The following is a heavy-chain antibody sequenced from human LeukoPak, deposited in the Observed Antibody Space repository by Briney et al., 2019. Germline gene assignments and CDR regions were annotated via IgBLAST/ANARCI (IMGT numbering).Heavy chain of an antibody. CDR2: ISSSSSHI. CDR1: GFTFSSYS. Sequence: GGSLRLSCAASGFTFSSYSMNWVRQAPGKGLEWVSSISSSSSHIYYADSVKGRFTISRDNAKNSPYLQMNSLRAEDTAVYYCAELGITMIGGVWGKGTTVTISS. CDR3: AELGITMIGGV. J-gene: IGHJ6*04. V-gene: IGHV3-21*01. D-gene: IGHD3-10*02.